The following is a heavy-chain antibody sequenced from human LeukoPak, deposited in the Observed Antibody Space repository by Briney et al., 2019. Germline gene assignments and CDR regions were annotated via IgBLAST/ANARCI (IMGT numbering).Heavy chain of an antibody. Sequence: GGSLRLSCAASGFTFDDYAMSWVRQVPGKGLEWVSGINWNGDKIDYADSVKGRFTISRDNAKNSLYLQMSSLRAEDTAFYYCASDSRSDSSGYAFNIWGQGTMVTVSS. D-gene: IGHD3-22*01. V-gene: IGHV3-20*04. CDR2: INWNGDKI. CDR1: GFTFDDYA. CDR3: ASDSRSDSSGYAFNI. J-gene: IGHJ3*02.